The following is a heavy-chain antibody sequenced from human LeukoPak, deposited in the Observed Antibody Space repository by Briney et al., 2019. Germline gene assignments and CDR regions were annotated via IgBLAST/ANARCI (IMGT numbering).Heavy chain of an antibody. CDR3: ARDAITMVRGVIAY. CDR1: GFTFSTYS. J-gene: IGHJ4*02. CDR2: ISSSSSTI. V-gene: IGHV3-48*01. D-gene: IGHD3-10*01. Sequence: GGSLRLSCAASGFTFSTYSMSWVRQAPGKGLEWVSYISSSSSTIYYADSVRGRFTISRDNSKNTLYLQMNSLRAEDTAVYYCARDAITMVRGVIAYWGQGTLVTVSS.